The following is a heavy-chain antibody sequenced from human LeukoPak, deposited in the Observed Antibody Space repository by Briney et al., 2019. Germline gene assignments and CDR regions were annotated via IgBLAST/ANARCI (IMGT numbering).Heavy chain of an antibody. CDR1: GGSISSYY. D-gene: IGHD3-3*01. V-gene: IGHV4-59*01. CDR2: IYYSGST. CDR3: ARAPGVIIASDI. Sequence: SETLSLTCTVSGGSISSYYWSWIRQPPGKGLEWIGYIYYSGSTKYNPSLKSRVTISVDTSKNQFSLKLSSVTAADTAVYYCARAPGVIIASDIWGQGTMVTVSS. J-gene: IGHJ3*02.